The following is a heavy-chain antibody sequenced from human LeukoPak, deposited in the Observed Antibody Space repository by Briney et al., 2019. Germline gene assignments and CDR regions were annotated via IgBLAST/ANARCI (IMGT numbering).Heavy chain of an antibody. V-gene: IGHV3-21*01. Sequence: PGGSLRLSCAASGFTFSSYAMSWVRQAPGKGLEWVSSISSTSSYTYYADSVKGRFTISRDNAKNSLYLQMNSLRAEDTAVYYCARGDSGSYSRPFDYWGQGTLVTVSS. CDR3: ARGDSGSYSRPFDY. J-gene: IGHJ4*02. CDR2: ISSTSSYT. CDR1: GFTFSSYA. D-gene: IGHD1-26*01.